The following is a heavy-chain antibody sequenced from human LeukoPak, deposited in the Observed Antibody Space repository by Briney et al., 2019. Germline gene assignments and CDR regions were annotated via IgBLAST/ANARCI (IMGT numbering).Heavy chain of an antibody. J-gene: IGHJ4*02. D-gene: IGHD5-24*01. V-gene: IGHV3-30*03. CDR2: ISYDGSNK. CDR1: GFTFSSYG. Sequence: PGGSLRLSCAASGFTFSSYGMHWVRQAPGKGLEWVAVISYDGSNKYYADSVKGRFTISRDNSKNTLYLQMNSLRAEDTAVYYCARAPNPWLQLSWGQGTLVTVSS. CDR3: ARAPNPWLQLS.